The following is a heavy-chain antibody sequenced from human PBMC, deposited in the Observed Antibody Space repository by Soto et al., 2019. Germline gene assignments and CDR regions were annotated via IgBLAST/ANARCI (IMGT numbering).Heavy chain of an antibody. CDR3: ARERGRWLQSGVGYLDY. D-gene: IGHD3-16*01. Sequence: QVQLVQSGAEVKKPGSSVKVSCKASGGTFSSYAISWVRQAPGQGLEWMGGIIPIFGTANYAQKFQGRVTITADESTSTAYMELRSLRSEDTAVYYCARERGRWLQSGVGYLDYWGQGTLVTVSS. J-gene: IGHJ4*02. CDR1: GGTFSSYA. V-gene: IGHV1-69*01. CDR2: IIPIFGTA.